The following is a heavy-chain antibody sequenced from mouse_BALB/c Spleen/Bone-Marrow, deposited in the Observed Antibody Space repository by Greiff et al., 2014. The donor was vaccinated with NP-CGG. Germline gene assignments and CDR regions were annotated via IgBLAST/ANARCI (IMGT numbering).Heavy chain of an antibody. D-gene: IGHD2-14*01. CDR1: GYSFTGYN. CDR3: ARGGYDVGTFAY. J-gene: IGHJ3*01. V-gene: IGHV1S135*01. Sequence: VQLQQSGPELEKPGASVKISCKASGYSFTGYNMNWVKQTNGKSLEWIGNIDPYNGDTRYSQKFKGKATLTVDKSSNTSYMQLKSLTSEDSAVYYCARGGYDVGTFAYWGQGTLVTVSA. CDR2: IDPYNGDT.